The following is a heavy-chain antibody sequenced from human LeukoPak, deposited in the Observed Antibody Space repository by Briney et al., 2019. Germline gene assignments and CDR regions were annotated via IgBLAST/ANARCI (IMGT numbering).Heavy chain of an antibody. Sequence: GRSLRLSCAASGFTFRNYAMHWVRQAPGKGLEWVAVISYDGSNIHYADSVKGRFTISRDNSKNTLYLQMNSPRAEDTAVYYCAREDYGAHYCDYWGQGTLVTVSS. D-gene: IGHD4-17*01. CDR1: GFTFRNYA. J-gene: IGHJ4*02. CDR3: AREDYGAHYCDY. CDR2: ISYDGSNI. V-gene: IGHV3-30-3*01.